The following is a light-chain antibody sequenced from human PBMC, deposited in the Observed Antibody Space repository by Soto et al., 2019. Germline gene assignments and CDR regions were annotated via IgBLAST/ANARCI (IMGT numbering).Light chain of an antibody. V-gene: IGLV3-25*03. Sequence: SYELTQPPSVSVSPGQTARIPCSGDALPKQYAYWYQQKPGQAPVLVIYKDTERPSGIPERFSGSSSGTTVTLTISGVQAEDEADYSCQSADSSGTYVVFGGGTQLTVL. CDR2: KDT. CDR1: ALPKQY. CDR3: QSADSSGTYVV. J-gene: IGLJ2*01.